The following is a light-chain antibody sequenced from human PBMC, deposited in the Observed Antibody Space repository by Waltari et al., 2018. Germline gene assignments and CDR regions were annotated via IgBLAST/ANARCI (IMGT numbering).Light chain of an antibody. V-gene: IGLV2-14*01. J-gene: IGLJ2*01. CDR1: SCDFGAYHY. Sequence: QSPLTHPPSVSGSPRQPIPIPCPGTSCDFGAYHYVSSYQQFPGKAPKLIIYDVSKRPSGVSNRFSGSKSGDSASLTISGLQVDDEAHYHCASYTSGSTHVAFGGGTQVTVL. CDR2: DVS. CDR3: ASYTSGSTHVA.